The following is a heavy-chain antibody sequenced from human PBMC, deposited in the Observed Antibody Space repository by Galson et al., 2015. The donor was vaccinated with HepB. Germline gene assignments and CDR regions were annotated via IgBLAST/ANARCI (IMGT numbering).Heavy chain of an antibody. CDR1: GITFSDHY. Sequence: SLRLSCAASGITFSDHYMDWVRQAPGKGLEWLGRNKNRANNYITEYAASVKERFTISRDDADNSLYLEMNSLKTEDTAVYFCCRGYCGGGYWFHDWGQGTLVTVSS. V-gene: IGHV3-72*01. CDR3: CRGYCGGGYWFHD. D-gene: IGHD2-15*01. J-gene: IGHJ5*02. CDR2: NKNRANNYIT.